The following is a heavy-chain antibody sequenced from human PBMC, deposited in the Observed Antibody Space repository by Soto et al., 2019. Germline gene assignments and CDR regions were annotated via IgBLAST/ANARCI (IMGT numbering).Heavy chain of an antibody. V-gene: IGHV1-2*04. J-gene: IGHJ4*02. CDR1: GYTFTGYY. CDR2: INPNSGGT. Sequence: ASVKVSCKASGYTFTGYYMHWVRQAPGQGLERMVRINPNSGGTNYAQKIQGWVTMTRDTSISTAYMELSRLRSDDTAVYYCARAGQQPPYFDYWGQGTLVTVSS. D-gene: IGHD6-13*01. CDR3: ARAGQQPPYFDY.